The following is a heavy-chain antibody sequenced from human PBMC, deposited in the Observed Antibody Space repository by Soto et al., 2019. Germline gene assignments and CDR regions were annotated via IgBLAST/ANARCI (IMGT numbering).Heavy chain of an antibody. CDR3: ARDRVVTAIRYFDY. J-gene: IGHJ4*02. D-gene: IGHD2-21*02. Sequence: KTSETLSLTCTVSGGSISSGGYYWSWIRQHPGKGLEWIGYIYYSGSTYYNPSLKSRVTISVDTSKNQFSLKLSSVTAADTAVYYCARDRVVTAIRYFDYWGQGTLVTVPQ. V-gene: IGHV4-31*03. CDR2: IYYSGST. CDR1: GGSISSGGYY.